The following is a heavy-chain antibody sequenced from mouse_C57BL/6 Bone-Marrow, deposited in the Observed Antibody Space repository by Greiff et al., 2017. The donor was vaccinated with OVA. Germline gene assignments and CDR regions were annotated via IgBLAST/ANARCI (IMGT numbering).Heavy chain of an antibody. V-gene: IGHV1-74*01. CDR3: AISYSNYAMDY. D-gene: IGHD2-5*01. CDR2: IHPSDSDT. J-gene: IGHJ4*01. Sequence: QVQLKQPGAELVKPGASVKVSCKASGSTFTSYWMHWVKQRPGQGLEWIGRIHPSDSDTNYSQKFKGRSTLTVDKSSSTAYRQLRSLTSEDSAVYYFAISYSNYAMDYWGQGTSVAVSS. CDR1: GSTFTSYW.